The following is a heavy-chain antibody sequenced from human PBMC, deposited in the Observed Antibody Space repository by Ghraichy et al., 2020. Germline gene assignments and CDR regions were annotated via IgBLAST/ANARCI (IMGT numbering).Heavy chain of an antibody. D-gene: IGHD3-10*01. CDR2: INHSGST. J-gene: IGHJ4*02. Sequence: SETLSLTCAVYGGSFSGYYWSWIRQPPGKGLEWIGEINHSGSTNYNPSLKSRVTISVDTSKNQFSLKLSSVTAADTAVYYCARAGNYYGSGSYYTRTPRFDYWGQGTLVTVSS. V-gene: IGHV4-34*01. CDR3: ARAGNYYGSGSYYTRTPRFDY. CDR1: GGSFSGYY.